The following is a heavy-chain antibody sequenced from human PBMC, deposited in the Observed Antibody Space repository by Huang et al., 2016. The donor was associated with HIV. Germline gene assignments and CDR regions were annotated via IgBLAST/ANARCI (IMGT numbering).Heavy chain of an antibody. CDR1: GFHFSNYA. CDR3: ARRAVAGIYYYYYMDV. CDR2: ISYEGSNK. V-gene: IGHV3-30-3*01. D-gene: IGHD6-19*01. Sequence: QVQLVESGGGVVQPGRSLRLSCAASGFHFSNYAMHWGRQGPGKVLGWVAVISYEGSNKYYTDSVKGRFTISRDNSKNALYLQMNSLRAEDTAVYYCARRAVAGIYYYYYMDVWGKGTTVTVSS. J-gene: IGHJ6*03.